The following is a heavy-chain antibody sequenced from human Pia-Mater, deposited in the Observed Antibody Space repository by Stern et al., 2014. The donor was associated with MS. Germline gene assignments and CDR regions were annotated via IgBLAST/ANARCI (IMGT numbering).Heavy chain of an antibody. CDR3: AKDRQYLTYFFDH. D-gene: IGHD2/OR15-2a*01. CDR1: GFTLGSCA. CDR2: GSYDGSNK. V-gene: IGHV3-30*18. Sequence: VQLVESGGGVVQPGRPLRLSCVASGFTLGSCAMHWVRQAPGQGLEGVAGGSYDGSNKYYADSVKGRFTISRDNSQNTLYMQMSSLRPEDTAVYYCAKDRQYLTYFFDHWGQGSLVTVSS. J-gene: IGHJ5*02.